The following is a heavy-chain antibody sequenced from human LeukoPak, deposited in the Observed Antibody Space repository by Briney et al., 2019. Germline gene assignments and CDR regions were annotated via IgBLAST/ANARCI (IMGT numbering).Heavy chain of an antibody. CDR3: SNGIYRDSY. Sequence: SGGSLRLSCEASGSTFTSYWMAWVRQAPGKGLEWVANIAQDGAEAVYADSVRGRFFISRDNAKNSLYLQMNNLRAEDTAVYYCSNGIYRDSYWGQGTQVTVSS. V-gene: IGHV3-7*01. J-gene: IGHJ4*02. CDR1: GSTFTSYW. D-gene: IGHD1-26*01. CDR2: IAQDGAEA.